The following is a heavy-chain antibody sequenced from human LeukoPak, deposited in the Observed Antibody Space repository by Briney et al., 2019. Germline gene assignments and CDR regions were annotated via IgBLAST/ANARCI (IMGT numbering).Heavy chain of an antibody. J-gene: IGHJ4*02. Sequence: ASVKVSCKASGGTFSSYVINWVRQAPGQGLEWMGGIIPIFGTANYAQKFQGRVTITADKSTSTAYMELRSLRSDDTAVYYCARREQWLVGDDYWGQGTLVTVSS. CDR1: GGTFSSYV. V-gene: IGHV1-69*06. CDR2: IIPIFGTA. CDR3: ARREQWLVGDDY. D-gene: IGHD6-19*01.